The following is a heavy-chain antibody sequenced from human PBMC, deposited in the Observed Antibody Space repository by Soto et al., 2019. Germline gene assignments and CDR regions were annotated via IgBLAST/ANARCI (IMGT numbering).Heavy chain of an antibody. D-gene: IGHD3-10*01. CDR2: MNPNSGNT. CDR1: GYTFTSYD. V-gene: IGHV1-8*01. Sequence: ASVKVSCKASGYTFTSYDINWVRQATGQGLEWMGWMNPNSGNTGYAQKFKGRVTMTRNTSTSTAYMELSSLRSEDTAVYYCPRGVVRGFIEDYYHYYMDLWGKGTTVTVSS. J-gene: IGHJ6*03. CDR3: PRGVVRGFIEDYYHYYMDL.